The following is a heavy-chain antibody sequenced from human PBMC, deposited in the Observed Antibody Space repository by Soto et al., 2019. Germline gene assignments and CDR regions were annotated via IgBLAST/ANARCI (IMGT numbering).Heavy chain of an antibody. CDR2: ISFEGNTQ. Sequence: QVQLVESGGGVVQPGRSLRLSCAASGFTLSRYGMHWVRQAPGKGLEWVAVISFEGNTQYYADSVKGRFTISRDNSKDTLSLQIHSLRPEDTAVYYXAXXAEXQLLSRDYFYGMDVWGQGTTVSVSS. V-gene: IGHV3-30*05. CDR3: AXXAEXQLLSRDYFYGMDV. CDR1: GFTLSRYG. D-gene: IGHD1-1*01. J-gene: IGHJ6*02.